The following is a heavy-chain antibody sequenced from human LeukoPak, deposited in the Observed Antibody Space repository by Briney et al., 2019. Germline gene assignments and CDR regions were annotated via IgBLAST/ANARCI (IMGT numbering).Heavy chain of an antibody. Sequence: GGSLRLSCAASGFTFSSYWMSWVRQTPGRGLEWLANIKQDGSEKYSVDSVKCRFTISRDNAKKSLYLQMNSLRAEDTAVYYCARVKLLWFGETLGWFDPWGQGTLVTVSS. CDR2: IKQDGSEK. CDR3: ARVKLLWFGETLGWFDP. V-gene: IGHV3-7*01. D-gene: IGHD3-10*01. CDR1: GFTFSSYW. J-gene: IGHJ5*02.